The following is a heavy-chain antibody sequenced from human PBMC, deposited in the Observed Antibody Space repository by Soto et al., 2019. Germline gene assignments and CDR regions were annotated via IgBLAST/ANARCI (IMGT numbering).Heavy chain of an antibody. CDR3: ARVEYTYNYRGLDY. CDR1: GGSFRGYY. J-gene: IGHJ4*02. CDR2: IDHSGST. V-gene: IGHV4-34*01. D-gene: IGHD3-16*01. Sequence: QVQLQQWGTGLLKPSETLSLTCAVYGGSFRGYYWTWIRQPPGKGLEWIGEIDHSGSTNSNPSLKSRVTISVDTSKNQFSLKLASVTAADTAVYYCARVEYTYNYRGLDYWGQGTLVTVSS.